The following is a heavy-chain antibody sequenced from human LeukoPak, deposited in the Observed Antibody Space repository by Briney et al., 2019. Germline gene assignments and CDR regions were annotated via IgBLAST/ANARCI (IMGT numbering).Heavy chain of an antibody. CDR1: GFTFSNYA. Sequence: GGSLRLSGAASGFTFSNYAMSWVRRAPGKGLEWFSAISGSGGKTYYADSVKGRFTVSRDNSKNTLYLEMNSLRAEDTAVNYCAKEERYRDSWYQSLGYWGQGTLVTVSS. J-gene: IGHJ4*02. CDR2: ISGSGGKT. CDR3: AKEERYRDSWYQSLGY. D-gene: IGHD6-13*01. V-gene: IGHV3-23*01.